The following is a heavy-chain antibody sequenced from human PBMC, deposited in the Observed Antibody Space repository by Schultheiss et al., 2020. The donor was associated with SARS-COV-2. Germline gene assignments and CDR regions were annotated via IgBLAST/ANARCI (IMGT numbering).Heavy chain of an antibody. CDR1: GFSLSTSGVG. Sequence: SGPTLVKPTQTLTLTCTFSGFSLSTSGVGVGWIRQPPGKALEWLARIDWDDDKYYSTSLKTRLTISKDTSKNQVVLTMTNMDPVDTATYYCARIQVELTYYYYYGMDVWGQGTTVTVSS. CDR3: ARIQVELTYYYYYGMDV. CDR2: IDWDDDK. D-gene: IGHD1-7*01. J-gene: IGHJ6*02. V-gene: IGHV2-70*11.